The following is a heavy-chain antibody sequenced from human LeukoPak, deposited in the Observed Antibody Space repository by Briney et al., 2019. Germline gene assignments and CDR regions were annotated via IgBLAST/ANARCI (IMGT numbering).Heavy chain of an antibody. CDR2: IRYDGSNK. Sequence: GGSLRLSCAASGFTFSSYGMHWVRQAPGKGLEWVAFIRYDGSNKYYADSVKGRFTISRDNSKNTLYLQMNSLRAEDTAVYYCAKEGGYEYYYYYYGMDVWGQRTTVTVSS. J-gene: IGHJ6*02. CDR3: AKEGGYEYYYYYYGMDV. CDR1: GFTFSSYG. V-gene: IGHV3-30*02. D-gene: IGHD5-12*01.